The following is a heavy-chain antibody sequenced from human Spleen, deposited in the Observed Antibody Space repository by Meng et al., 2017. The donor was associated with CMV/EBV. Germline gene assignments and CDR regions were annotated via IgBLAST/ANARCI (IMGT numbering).Heavy chain of an antibody. D-gene: IGHD2-2*01. J-gene: IGHJ6*02. Sequence: GESLKISCAASGFTFSSYGMHWVRQAPGKGLEWVAVIWYDGSNKYYADSVKGRFTISRDNSKKTVYLQMNSLRAEDTAVYYCAKDLSYCGTSSCYEGSRYYYAMDVWGQGTTVTVSS. V-gene: IGHV3-30*02. CDR2: IWYDGSNK. CDR3: AKDLSYCGTSSCYEGSRYYYAMDV. CDR1: GFTFSSYG.